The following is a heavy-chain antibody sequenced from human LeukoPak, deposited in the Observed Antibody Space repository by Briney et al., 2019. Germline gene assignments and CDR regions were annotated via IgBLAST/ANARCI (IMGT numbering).Heavy chain of an antibody. CDR1: GYTLTELS. V-gene: IGHV1-24*01. Sequence: ASVKVSCKVSGYTLTELSMHWVRQAPGKGLEWMGGFDPEDGETIYAQKFQGRVTMTEDTSTDTAYMELSSLRSEDTAVYYCATPLRTGYYPTYYFDYWGQGTLVTASS. CDR2: FDPEDGET. J-gene: IGHJ4*02. CDR3: ATPLRTGYYPTYYFDY. D-gene: IGHD3/OR15-3a*01.